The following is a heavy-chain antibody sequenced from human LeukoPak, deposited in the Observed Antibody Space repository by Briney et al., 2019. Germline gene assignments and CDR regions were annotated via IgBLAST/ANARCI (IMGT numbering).Heavy chain of an antibody. Sequence: ASVKVSCKASGYTFTSYDINWVRQATGQGLEWMGWMNPNSGNTGYAQKFQGRVTMTRNTSISTAYMELSSLRSEDTAVYYCARRYYDFWSGYYYHYYYYGMDVWGQGTTVTVSS. CDR2: MNPNSGNT. CDR1: GYTFTSYD. D-gene: IGHD3-3*01. V-gene: IGHV1-8*01. J-gene: IGHJ6*02. CDR3: ARRYYDFWSGYYYHYYYYGMDV.